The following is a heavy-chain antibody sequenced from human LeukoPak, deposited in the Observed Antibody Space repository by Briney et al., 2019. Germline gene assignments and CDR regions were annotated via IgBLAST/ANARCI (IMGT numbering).Heavy chain of an antibody. CDR2: ISSSGSTI. CDR1: GFIFSSYS. J-gene: IGHJ6*03. D-gene: IGHD2-15*01. Sequence: GGSLRLSCAASGFIFSSYSMNWVRQAPGKGLEWVSYISSSGSTIYYADSVEGRFTISRDNSKNTLYLQMNSLRAEDTAIYYCAKNGDRGAYCTGGTCYPYFYYYMDVWGKGTTVTI. CDR3: AKNGDRGAYCTGGTCYPYFYYYMDV. V-gene: IGHV3-48*01.